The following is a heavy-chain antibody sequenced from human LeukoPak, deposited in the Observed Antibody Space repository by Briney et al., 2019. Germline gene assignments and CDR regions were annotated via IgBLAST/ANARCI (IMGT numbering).Heavy chain of an antibody. CDR3: AKVQEMDTILPPFHY. J-gene: IGHJ4*02. V-gene: IGHV3-23*01. D-gene: IGHD5-24*01. CDR1: GFTFSNFA. Sequence: GGSLRLSCAASGFTFSNFARNWVGQAPGRGLGWVSAISGSGGTTFYADSVKGRFTISRDNSKNTLYLQVNSLRAADTAIYYCAKVQEMDTILPPFHYWGQGTLVTVSS. CDR2: ISGSGGTT.